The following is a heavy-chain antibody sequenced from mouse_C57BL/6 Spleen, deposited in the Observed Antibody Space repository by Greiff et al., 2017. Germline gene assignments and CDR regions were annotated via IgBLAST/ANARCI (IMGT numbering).Heavy chain of an antibody. J-gene: IGHJ2*01. Sequence: EVQLQQSGTVLARPGASVKMSCKTSGYTFTSYWMHWVKQRPGQGLEWIGAIYPGNSDTSYNQKFKGKAKLTAVTSASTAYMELSSLTNEDSAVYYCTRERISKPFFDYWGQGTTLTVSS. V-gene: IGHV1-5*01. CDR2: IYPGNSDT. D-gene: IGHD2-5*01. CDR3: TRERISKPFFDY. CDR1: GYTFTSYW.